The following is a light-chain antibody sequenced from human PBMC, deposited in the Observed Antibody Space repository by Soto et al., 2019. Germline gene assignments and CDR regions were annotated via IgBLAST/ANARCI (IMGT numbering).Light chain of an antibody. V-gene: IGKV2-28*01. CDR1: QSLLHSNGYNF. J-gene: IGKJ2*01. CDR3: MQALQTPPYT. Sequence: DIVMTQSPLSLPVTPGEPASISCRSSQSLLHSNGYNFLDWYLQKPGQSPQLLIHLGSNRASGVSDRFSGSGSGTDFTLRSSRVEAEDVGVYYCMQALQTPPYTFGQGTKVQIK. CDR2: LGS.